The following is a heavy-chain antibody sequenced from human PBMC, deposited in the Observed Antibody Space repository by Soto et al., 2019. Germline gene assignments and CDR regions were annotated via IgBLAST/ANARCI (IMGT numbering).Heavy chain of an antibody. Sequence: GGSLRLSCAASGFTFSSYWMSWVRQAPGKGLEWVSSISSSSSYIYYADSVKGRFTISRDNAKNSLYLQMNSLRAEDTAVYYCAREHDPYYYYYYYMDVWGKGTTDTVSS. CDR2: ISSSSSYI. CDR3: AREHDPYYYYYYYMDV. J-gene: IGHJ6*03. V-gene: IGHV3-21*01. CDR1: GFTFSSYW.